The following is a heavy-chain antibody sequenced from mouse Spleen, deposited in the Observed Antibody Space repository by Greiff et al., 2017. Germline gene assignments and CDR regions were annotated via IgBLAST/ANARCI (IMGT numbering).Heavy chain of an antibody. CDR3: ARQGYGSSYWYFDV. V-gene: IGHV5-15*01. CDR2: ISNLAYSI. Sequence: EVQRVESGGGLVKPGGSLKLSCAASGFTFSDYGMAWVRQAPGKGPEWVAFISNLAYSIYYADTVTGRFTISRENAKNTLYLEMSSLRSEDTAMYYCARQGYGSSYWYFDVWGAGTTVTVSS. D-gene: IGHD1-1*01. CDR1: GFTFSDYG. J-gene: IGHJ1*01.